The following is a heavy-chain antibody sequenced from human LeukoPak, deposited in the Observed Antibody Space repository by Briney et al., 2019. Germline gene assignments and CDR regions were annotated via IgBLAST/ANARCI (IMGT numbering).Heavy chain of an antibody. J-gene: IGHJ3*02. CDR1: GFTFSSYA. CDR3: ARRAYNWGAFDI. CDR2: LSPSGADT. V-gene: IGHV3-23*01. D-gene: IGHD5-24*01. Sequence: PGGSLRLSCVASGFTFSSYAMSWVRQAPGKGLEWVSTLSPSGADTYYADSVKGRFTISRDISKNTLYLQMNSLRAEDTAVYYCARRAYNWGAFDIWGQGTMVTVSS.